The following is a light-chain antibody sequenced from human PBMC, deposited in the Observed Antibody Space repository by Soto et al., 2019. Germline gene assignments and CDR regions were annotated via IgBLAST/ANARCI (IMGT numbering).Light chain of an antibody. CDR1: QSVLYSSNNKNY. J-gene: IGKJ1*01. V-gene: IGKV4-1*01. CDR2: WAS. Sequence: DIVMTQSPDSLAVSLGERATINCKSSQSVLYSSNNKNYLAWYQQKPGQPPKLLIYWASTRESGVPDRFSGSGSGTDFTLPISCLQAEDVAVYYCQQYYSTPLTFGQGTKVEIK. CDR3: QQYYSTPLT.